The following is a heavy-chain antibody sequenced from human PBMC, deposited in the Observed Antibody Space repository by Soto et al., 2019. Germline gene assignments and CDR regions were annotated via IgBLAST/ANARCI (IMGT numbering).Heavy chain of an antibody. CDR2: ISSSSSTI. CDR1: GFTFSSYS. V-gene: IGHV3-48*02. J-gene: IGHJ3*02. CDR3: ARDRRECSGGSCYSDAFDI. D-gene: IGHD2-15*01. Sequence: EVQLVESGGGLVQPGGSLRLSYAASGFTFSSYSMNWVRQAPGKGLEWVSYISSSSSTIYYADSVKGRFTISRDNAKNSLYLQMNSLRDEDTAVYYCARDRRECSGGSCYSDAFDIWGQGTMVTVSS.